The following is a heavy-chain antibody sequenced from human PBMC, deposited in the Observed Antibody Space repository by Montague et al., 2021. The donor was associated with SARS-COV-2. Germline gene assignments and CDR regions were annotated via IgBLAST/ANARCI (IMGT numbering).Heavy chain of an antibody. CDR3: AKDARIGYGDHQNGFDY. D-gene: IGHD4-17*01. J-gene: IGHJ4*02. CDR2: ISWNSGSI. Sequence: SLRLSCAASGFTFDDYAMHWVRQAPGKGLEWVSGISWNSGSIGYSDSVXGRFTISRDNAKNSLYLQMNSLRTEDTALYYCAKDARIGYGDHQNGFDYWGQGTLVTVSS. CDR1: GFTFDDYA. V-gene: IGHV3-9*01.